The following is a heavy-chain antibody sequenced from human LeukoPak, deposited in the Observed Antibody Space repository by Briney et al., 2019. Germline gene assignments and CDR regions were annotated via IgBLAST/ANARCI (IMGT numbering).Heavy chain of an antibody. CDR3: AKDFPYYYDSSGYLEGI. J-gene: IGHJ4*02. V-gene: IGHV3-9*01. Sequence: GRSLRLSCAASGFTFDDYAMHWVRQVPGKGLEWVSGISWNSGSIGYADSVKGRFTISRDNAKNSLYLQMNSLRAEDTAVYYCAKDFPYYYDSSGYLEGIWGQGTLVTVSS. D-gene: IGHD3-22*01. CDR2: ISWNSGSI. CDR1: GFTFDDYA.